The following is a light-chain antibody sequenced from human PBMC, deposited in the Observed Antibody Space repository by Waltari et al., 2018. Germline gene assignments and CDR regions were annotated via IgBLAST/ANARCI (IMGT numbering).Light chain of an antibody. CDR3: QQSYSTPPYT. CDR2: GAS. J-gene: IGKJ2*01. Sequence: EIVMTQSPATLSVSPGERATLSCRASQSINNNLAWYQQKPGQAPRLLIYGASSLQSGVPSRFSGSGSGTDFTLTISSLQPEDFATYYCQQSYSTPPYTFGQGTKLEIK. V-gene: IGKV3-15*01. CDR1: QSINNN.